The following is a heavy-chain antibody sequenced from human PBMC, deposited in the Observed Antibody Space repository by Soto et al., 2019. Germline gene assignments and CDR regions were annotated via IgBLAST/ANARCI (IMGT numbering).Heavy chain of an antibody. Sequence: LXLSCAASGFTFGSYVMHWVRQAPGKGLEWVAVISYDVTNKYYADSIKGRFTISRDNSANTLFLQVNSLRREDTAMYYCARDPSQYTSGWYGIDFWGHGTLVTGSS. CDR2: ISYDVTNK. J-gene: IGHJ4*01. V-gene: IGHV3-30*03. CDR1: GFTFGSYV. D-gene: IGHD6-19*01. CDR3: ARDPSQYTSGWYGIDF.